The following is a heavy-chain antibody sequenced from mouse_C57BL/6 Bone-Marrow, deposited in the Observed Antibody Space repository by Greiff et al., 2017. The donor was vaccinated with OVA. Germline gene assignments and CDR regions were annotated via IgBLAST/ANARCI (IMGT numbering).Heavy chain of an antibody. CDR3: ASLYYDYDGYFDY. D-gene: IGHD2-4*01. CDR1: GYTFTDYY. CDR2: INPNNGGT. J-gene: IGHJ2*01. V-gene: IGHV1-26*01. Sequence: VQLQQSGPELVKPGASVKISCKASGYTFTDYYMNWVKQSHGKSLEWIGDINPNNGGTSYNQKFKGKATLTVDKSSSTAYMELRSLTSDDSAVYYCASLYYDYDGYFDYWGQGTTLTVSS.